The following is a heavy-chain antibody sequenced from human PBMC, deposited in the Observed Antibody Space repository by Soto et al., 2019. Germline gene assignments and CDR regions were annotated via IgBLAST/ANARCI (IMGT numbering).Heavy chain of an antibody. V-gene: IGHV3-23*01. CDR1: GFTFSNYA. CDR2: ISSSGGST. Sequence: GVLRLSCAASGFTFSNYAMSWVRQAPGKGLEWVSAISSSGGSTYYADSVKGRFTISRDNSKNTLYLQMNSLRAEDTAVYYCAKRPEGPGNYWGQGTLVTVSS. D-gene: IGHD6-6*01. J-gene: IGHJ4*02. CDR3: AKRPEGPGNY.